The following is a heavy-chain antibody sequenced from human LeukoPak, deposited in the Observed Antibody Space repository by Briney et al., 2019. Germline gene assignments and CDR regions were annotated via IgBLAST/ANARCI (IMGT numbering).Heavy chain of an antibody. CDR3: ASGFGSSWTYYYYYMDV. D-gene: IGHD6-13*01. CDR1: GYTFTSYD. J-gene: IGHJ6*03. Sequence: ASVKVSCKASGYTFTSYDINWVRQATGQGLEWMGWMNPNSGNTGYAQKFQGRVTMTRNTSINTAYMELSSLRSEDTAVYYCASGFGSSWTYYYYYMDVWGKGTTVTISS. V-gene: IGHV1-8*01. CDR2: MNPNSGNT.